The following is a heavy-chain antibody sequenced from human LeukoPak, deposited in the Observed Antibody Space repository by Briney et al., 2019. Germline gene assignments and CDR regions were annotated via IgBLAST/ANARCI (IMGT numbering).Heavy chain of an antibody. CDR3: ARLLGDCSGGSCYFFDY. Sequence: KPSETLSLTCTVSGRSISSSNYYWGWIRQPPGKGLEWIGNIYYSRSTYYNPSLKSRVAISVDTSKNQLSLKLSSVTAADTAVYYCARLLGDCSGGSCYFFDYWGQGTLVTVSS. CDR1: GRSISSSNYY. D-gene: IGHD2-15*01. V-gene: IGHV4-39*01. CDR2: IYYSRST. J-gene: IGHJ4*02.